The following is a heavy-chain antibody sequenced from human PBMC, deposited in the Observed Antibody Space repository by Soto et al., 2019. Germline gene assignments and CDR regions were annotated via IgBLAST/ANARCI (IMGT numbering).Heavy chain of an antibody. J-gene: IGHJ4*02. D-gene: IGHD1-1*01. CDR3: ARSVERTPSYYFDY. CDR1: GGTFSSYA. V-gene: IGHV1-69*13. Sequence: ASVKVSWKASGGTFSSYAISWVRQAPGQGLEWMGGIIPIFGTANYAQKFQGRVTITADESTSTAYMELSSLRSEDTAVYYCARSVERTPSYYFDYWGQGTLVTVSS. CDR2: IIPIFGTA.